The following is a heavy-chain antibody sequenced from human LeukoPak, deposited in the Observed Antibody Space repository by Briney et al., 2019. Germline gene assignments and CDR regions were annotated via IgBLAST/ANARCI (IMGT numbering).Heavy chain of an antibody. J-gene: IGHJ4*02. D-gene: IGHD6-19*01. CDR1: GFTVSSNY. Sequence: GVPLRLSCAASGFTVSSNYMVGVRQAPGKALEWVSGISDGGDRIYYADSVKVRFTISRDNSKNPLYLQMNSLRAEDTAVYYCAKDARRSSGWYFFDSWGQGTLVTVSS. CDR3: AKDARRSSGWYFFDS. CDR2: ISDGGDRI. V-gene: IGHV3-23*01.